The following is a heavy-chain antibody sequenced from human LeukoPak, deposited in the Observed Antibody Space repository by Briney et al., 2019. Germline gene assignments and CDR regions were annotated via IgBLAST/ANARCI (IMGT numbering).Heavy chain of an antibody. J-gene: IGHJ6*03. CDR3: ARDGVTFYYYYMDV. D-gene: IGHD3-3*01. CDR2: IYTSGST. CDR1: GGSISSGSYY. V-gene: IGHV4-61*02. Sequence: SETLSLTCTVSGGSISSGSYYWSWIRQPAGKGLEWIGRIYTSGSTHYNPSLKSRVTISVDTSKNQFSLKLSSVTAADTAVSYCARDGVTFYYYYMDVWGKGTTVTVSS.